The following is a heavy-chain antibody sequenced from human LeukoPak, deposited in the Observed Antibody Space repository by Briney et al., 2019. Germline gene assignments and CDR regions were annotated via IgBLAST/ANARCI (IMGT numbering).Heavy chain of an antibody. V-gene: IGHV1-18*01. D-gene: IGHD3-22*01. CDR1: GYTFTSYG. CDR3: ARNYDSSGYYYISTHLEDWYFDL. J-gene: IGHJ2*01. CDR2: ISAYNSNT. Sequence: ASVKVSCKASGYTFTSYGISWVRQAPGQGLEWMGWISAYNSNTNYAQKLQGRVTMTTDTSTSTAYMELRSLRSDDTAVYYCARNYDSSGYYYISTHLEDWYFDLWGRGTLVTVSS.